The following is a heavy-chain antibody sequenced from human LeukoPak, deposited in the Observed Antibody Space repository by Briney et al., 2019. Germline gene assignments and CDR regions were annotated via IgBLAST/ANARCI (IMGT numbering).Heavy chain of an antibody. J-gene: IGHJ4*02. D-gene: IGHD1-7*01. CDR2: IRDKAESYAT. CDR3: TRSLTGTTFGDY. CDR1: GFSFSVPT. Sequence: PGGSLRLSCAASGFSFSVPTMHWVRQASGKGLEWVGRIRDKAESYATVYAASVKGRFTISRDDSQNTAYLQLNSLRSDDTAVYYCTRSLTGTTFGDYWGQGTLVTVSS. V-gene: IGHV3-73*01.